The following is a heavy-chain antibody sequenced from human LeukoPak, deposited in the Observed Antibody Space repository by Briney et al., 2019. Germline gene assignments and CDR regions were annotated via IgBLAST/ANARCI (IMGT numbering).Heavy chain of an antibody. CDR3: ARQYDSSGSIDY. D-gene: IGHD3-22*01. CDR1: GGSISSSSYY. J-gene: IGHJ4*02. V-gene: IGHV4-39*01. CDR2: IYYSGST. Sequence: SETLSLTCTVSGGSISSSSYYWGWIRQPPGKGLEWIGSIYYSGSTNYNPSLKSRVTISVDTSKNQFSLKLSSVTAADTAVYYCARQYDSSGSIDYWGQGTLVTVSS.